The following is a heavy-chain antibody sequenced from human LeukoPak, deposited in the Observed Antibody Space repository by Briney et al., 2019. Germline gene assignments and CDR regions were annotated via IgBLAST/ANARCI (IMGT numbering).Heavy chain of an antibody. Sequence: GGSLRLSCAASGFTFSNYWMTWVRQAPGKGLEWVAHINQDGSKEYYMDSVKARFTISRDNAKNSLSLQMNSLRAEDTAVYYCVRDGGVSGYHLLDYWGQGTLVTVSS. V-gene: IGHV3-7*01. CDR1: GFTFSNYW. CDR2: INQDGSKE. D-gene: IGHD5-12*01. J-gene: IGHJ4*02. CDR3: VRDGGVSGYHLLDY.